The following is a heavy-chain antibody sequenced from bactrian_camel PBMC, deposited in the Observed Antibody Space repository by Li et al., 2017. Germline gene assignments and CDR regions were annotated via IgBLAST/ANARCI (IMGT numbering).Heavy chain of an antibody. D-gene: IGHD1*01. V-gene: IGHV3S1*01. J-gene: IGHJ4*01. CDR1: GYSFSGPNC. Sequence: QVQLVESGGGSVQAGGSLTLSCATSGYSFSGPNCMAWFREAPRKEREGVAVIHSGDGTTYYDDAVEGRFTIVHDDAKTTLFLQMNSLKPEDTAMYYCAAMMCMDAVHNANDILRAVNFWGQGTQVTVS. CDR2: IHSGDGTT. CDR3: AAMMCMDAVHNANDILRAVNF.